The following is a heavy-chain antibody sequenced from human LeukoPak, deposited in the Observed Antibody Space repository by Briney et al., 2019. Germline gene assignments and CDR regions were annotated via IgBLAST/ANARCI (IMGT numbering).Heavy chain of an antibody. CDR2: INHSGST. V-gene: IGHV4-34*01. CDR3: ARGANDSNERAFDY. Sequence: SETLSLTCAVYGGSFSGYYWSWIRQPPGKGLEWIGEINHSGSTNYNPSLKSRVTISVDTSKNQFSLKLSSVTAADTAVYYCARGANDSNERAFDYWGQGTLVTVSS. D-gene: IGHD1-1*01. J-gene: IGHJ4*02. CDR1: GGSFSGYY.